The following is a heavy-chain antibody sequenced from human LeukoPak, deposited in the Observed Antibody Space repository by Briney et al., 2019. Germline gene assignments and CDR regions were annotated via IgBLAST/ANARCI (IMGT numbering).Heavy chain of an antibody. J-gene: IGHJ5*02. CDR1: GYTFTSYG. D-gene: IGHD3-10*01. CDR3: ARARHALIGSWFDP. CDR2: ISAYNGNT. Sequence: ASVKVSCKASGYTFTSYGISWVRQASGQGLEWMGWISAYNGNTNYAQKLQGRVTMTTDTSTSTAYMELRSLRSDDTAVYYCARARHALIGSWFDPWGLGTLVTVSS. V-gene: IGHV1-18*04.